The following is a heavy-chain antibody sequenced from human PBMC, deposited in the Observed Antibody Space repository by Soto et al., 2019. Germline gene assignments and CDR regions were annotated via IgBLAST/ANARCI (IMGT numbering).Heavy chain of an antibody. CDR1: GFSFSNYP. CDR3: ARDLVVVATAPFDY. D-gene: IGHD2-21*01. V-gene: IGHV3-30-3*01. Sequence: QVQLVESGGGVVQPGRSLRLSCAASGFSFSNYPMHWVRQAPGKGLEWVAVISYDGSDKYYADSVRGRFTISRDKSKNTLYLQMSSLRPEDTAVYYCARDLVVVATAPFDYWGQGTLVTVSS. J-gene: IGHJ4*02. CDR2: ISYDGSDK.